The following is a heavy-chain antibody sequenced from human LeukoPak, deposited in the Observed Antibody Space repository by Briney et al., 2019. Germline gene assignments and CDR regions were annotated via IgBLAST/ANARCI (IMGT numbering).Heavy chain of an antibody. CDR3: ARVGSAWELRLDY. J-gene: IGHJ4*02. CDR1: GYTFTGYY. D-gene: IGHD1-26*01. Sequence: GASVKVSCKASGYTFTGYYMHWVRQAPGQGLEWMGWINPNSGGTNYAQKFQGRVTMTRDTSISTAYMELSRLRSDDTAVYYCARVGSAWELRLDYWGQGTLVTVSS. CDR2: INPNSGGT. V-gene: IGHV1-2*02.